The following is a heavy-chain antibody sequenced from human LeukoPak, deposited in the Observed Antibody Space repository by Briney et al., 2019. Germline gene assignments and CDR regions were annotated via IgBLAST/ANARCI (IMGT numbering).Heavy chain of an antibody. CDR2: ISSSSSYI. D-gene: IGHD4-17*01. V-gene: IGHV3-21*01. Sequence: PGGSLRLSCAASGFTFSSYSMNWVRQAPGKGLEWVSSISSSSSYIYYADSVKGRFTISRDNAKNSLYLQMNRLRAEDTAVYYCASGGDYDGPGDYFDYWGQGTLVTVSS. J-gene: IGHJ4*02. CDR1: GFTFSSYS. CDR3: ASGGDYDGPGDYFDY.